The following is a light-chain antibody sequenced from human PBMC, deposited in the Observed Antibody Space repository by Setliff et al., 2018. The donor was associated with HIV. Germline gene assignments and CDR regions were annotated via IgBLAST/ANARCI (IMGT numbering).Light chain of an antibody. Sequence: QSVLTQPPSASGSPGQSVTMSCTGPIGDVGNSHYVSWYQQYPDKAPKLVIYEINKRASGVPDRFSGSLSGNTASLTVSGLHPEDEADYYCSPYTGKNLVVFGTGTKVTVL. CDR1: IGDVGNSHY. CDR2: EIN. J-gene: IGLJ1*01. V-gene: IGLV2-8*01. CDR3: SPYTGKNLVV.